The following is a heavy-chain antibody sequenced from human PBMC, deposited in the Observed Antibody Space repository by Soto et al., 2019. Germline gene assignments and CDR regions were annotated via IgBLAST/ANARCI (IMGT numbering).Heavy chain of an antibody. CDR3: ARDREPDGIWTFDS. CDR1: VFTLARYT. V-gene: IGHV3-23*01. CDR2: SYSTGGT. D-gene: IGHD3-3*01. Sequence: GGSLRLSCAASVFTLARYTMGWVRHGPGKGLEWVAESYSTGGTEYADSVKGRFTISRDNSKNMLFLQMNSLRVEDTALYFCARDREPDGIWTFDSWGQGTLVTVSS. J-gene: IGHJ4*02.